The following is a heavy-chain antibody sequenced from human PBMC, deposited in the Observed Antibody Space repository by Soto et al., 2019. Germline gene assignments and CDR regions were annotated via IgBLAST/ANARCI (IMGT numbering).Heavy chain of an antibody. J-gene: IGHJ4*02. V-gene: IGHV1-69*06. Sequence: QVQLVQSGAEVRKPRSSVKVSCKTSGGTFSGHALSWVRQAPGQGLEWMGGIIPIFGTSNYAQKFQGRVTITAETSTRTAYMELTTLRSEDTAVYYCASGLRYFDTGGPWSFDYWGQGSLVTVSS. CDR1: GGTFSGHA. D-gene: IGHD3-22*01. CDR2: IIPIFGTS. CDR3: ASGLRYFDTGGPWSFDY.